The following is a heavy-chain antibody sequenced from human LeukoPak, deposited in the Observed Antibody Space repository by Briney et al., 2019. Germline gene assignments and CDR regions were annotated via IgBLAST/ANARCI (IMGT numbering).Heavy chain of an antibody. J-gene: IGHJ3*02. CDR1: GFTFTSYA. Sequence: GGSLRLSCAASGFTFTSYALSWVRQAPGKGLEWVSSISGSGGSTHYADSVKGRFTISRDNSKNTLYLQMNSLRAEDTAVYYCAKVGPRAFDIWGQGTMVTVSS. CDR2: ISGSGGST. CDR3: AKVGPRAFDI. V-gene: IGHV3-23*01.